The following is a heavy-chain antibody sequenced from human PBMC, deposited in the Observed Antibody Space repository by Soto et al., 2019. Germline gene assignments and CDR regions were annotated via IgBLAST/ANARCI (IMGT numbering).Heavy chain of an antibody. CDR2: ISGSGYKT. D-gene: IGHD3-9*01. V-gene: IGHV3-23*01. Sequence: EVQLLESGGGFLQPGGSQRLSCVASGFWFNSYAMSWVRQTPDKGLEWVAAISGSGYKTDYAQSVQGRFTISRDNSKSTVFLQMNSLRAEDSAIYYCAKGRYFESSGGCANLWGQGTLVTVSS. J-gene: IGHJ5*02. CDR3: AKGRYFESSGGCANL. CDR1: GFWFNSYA.